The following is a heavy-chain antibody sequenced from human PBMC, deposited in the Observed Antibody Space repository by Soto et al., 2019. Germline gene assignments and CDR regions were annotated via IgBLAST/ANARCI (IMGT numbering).Heavy chain of an antibody. J-gene: IGHJ4*02. Sequence: QVQLQESGPGLVKPSQTLSLTCTVSGGSISSGGYYWSWIRQHPGKGLEWIGYIDYSGGTYYNPSLNSRVTISVDTSKNQFSLKLSSVTAADTAVYYCARAGIFGVVITTHWGQGTLVTVSS. CDR1: GGSISSGGYY. CDR3: ARAGIFGVVITTH. CDR2: IDYSGGT. V-gene: IGHV4-31*03. D-gene: IGHD3-3*01.